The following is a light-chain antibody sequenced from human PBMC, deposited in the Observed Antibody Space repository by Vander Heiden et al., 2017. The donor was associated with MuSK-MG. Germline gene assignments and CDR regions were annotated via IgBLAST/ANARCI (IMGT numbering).Light chain of an antibody. J-gene: IGLJ1*01. Sequence: QSALTQPRSVSGSPGQSVTISCTGPSSDVGGYNYVSWYQQHPGKAPKLMIYDVSKRPSGVPDRFSGSKSGNTASLTISGLQAEDEADYYCCSYAGSYTLYVFGTGTKVTGL. CDR3: CSYAGSYTLYV. CDR2: DVS. V-gene: IGLV2-11*01. CDR1: SSDVGGYNY.